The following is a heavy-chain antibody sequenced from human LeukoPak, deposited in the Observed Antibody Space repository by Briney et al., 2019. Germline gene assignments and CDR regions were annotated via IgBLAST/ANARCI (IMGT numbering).Heavy chain of an antibody. J-gene: IGHJ4*02. V-gene: IGHV4-34*01. CDR1: GGSFSGYY. D-gene: IGHD3-9*01. Sequence: PSETLSLICAVYGGSFSGYYWSWIRQPPGKGLEWIGEINHSGSTNYNPSLKSRVTISVDTSKNQFSLKLSSVTAADTAVYYRARSLKKYYDILTGYLRNYFDYWGQGTLVTVSS. CDR3: ARSLKKYYDILTGYLRNYFDY. CDR2: INHSGST.